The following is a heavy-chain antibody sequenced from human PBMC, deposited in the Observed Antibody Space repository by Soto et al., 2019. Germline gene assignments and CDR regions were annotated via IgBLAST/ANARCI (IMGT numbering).Heavy chain of an antibody. CDR1: GFTFDDYA. CDR3: AKDGGWLLRYYFDY. D-gene: IGHD3-22*01. CDR2: ISWNSGSI. J-gene: IGHJ4*02. Sequence: EVQLVESGGGLVQPGRSLRLSCAASGFTFDDYAMHWVRQAPGKGLEWVSGISWNSGSIGYADSVKCRFTISSDNAKNSLYLQMNSLRDEDTALYYCAKDGGWLLRYYFDYWGQGTLVTVSS. V-gene: IGHV3-9*01.